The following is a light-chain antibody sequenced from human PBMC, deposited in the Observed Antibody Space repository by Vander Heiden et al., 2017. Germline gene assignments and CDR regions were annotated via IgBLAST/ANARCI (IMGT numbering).Light chain of an antibody. Sequence: DIQMTQSPSSLSASVGDRVTITCQASQDISNYLNWYQQKPGKAPKLLIYGASNLETGVPSRFSGSGYGTDFTFTISSLQPEDIATYYCQQYDNLVTFGGGTKVEIK. J-gene: IGKJ4*01. V-gene: IGKV1-33*01. CDR1: QDISNY. CDR3: QQYDNLVT. CDR2: GAS.